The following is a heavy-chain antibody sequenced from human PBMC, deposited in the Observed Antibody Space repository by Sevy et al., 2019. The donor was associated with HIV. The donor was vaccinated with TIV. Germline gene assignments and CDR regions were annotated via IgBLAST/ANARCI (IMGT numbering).Heavy chain of an antibody. CDR2: VSHDGNNK. V-gene: IGHV3-30*03. CDR3: ARDRYYDASGYYYYYYGLDV. Sequence: GGSLRLSCAASGFTFSTFGMHWVRQAPGKGLEWVAVVSHDGNNKYYADSVKGRFTISRDNSKNTLYLQMNSLRAEDTAVYYCARDRYYDASGYYYYYYGLDVWGQGTTVTVSS. CDR1: GFTFSTFG. J-gene: IGHJ6*02. D-gene: IGHD3-22*01.